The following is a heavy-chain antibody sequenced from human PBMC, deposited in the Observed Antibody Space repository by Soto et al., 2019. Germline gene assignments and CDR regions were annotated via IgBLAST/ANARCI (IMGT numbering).Heavy chain of an antibody. D-gene: IGHD3-16*01. Sequence: QAQLVQSGVEAKQPGASVRVACKASGYTFTDFALHWVRQAPGQGLEGMGWINVGNGNTGYSRKFQGRVTNDRDLSATTAYIEVTSLTSEDTAIYYCAREGAHYAPFDLWGQGTQVTVSS. CDR2: INVGNGNT. CDR1: GYTFTDFA. J-gene: IGHJ4*02. V-gene: IGHV1-3*01. CDR3: AREGAHYAPFDL.